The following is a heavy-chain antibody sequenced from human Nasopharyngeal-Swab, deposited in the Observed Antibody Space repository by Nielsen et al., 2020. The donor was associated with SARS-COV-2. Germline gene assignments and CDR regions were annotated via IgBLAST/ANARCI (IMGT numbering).Heavy chain of an antibody. V-gene: IGHV4-4*02. Sequence: SETLSLTCAVSGGSISSSNWWSWVRQPPGKGLEWIGEIYHSGSTNYNPSLKSRVTISVDKSKNQFSLKLSSVTAADTAVYYCARGGGLDIVATIKGEYYYYGMDVWGQGITVTVSS. D-gene: IGHD5-12*01. CDR1: GGSISSSNW. CDR3: ARGGGLDIVATIKGEYYYYGMDV. CDR2: IYHSGST. J-gene: IGHJ6*02.